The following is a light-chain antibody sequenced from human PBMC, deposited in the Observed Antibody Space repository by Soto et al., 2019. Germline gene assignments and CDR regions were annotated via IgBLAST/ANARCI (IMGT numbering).Light chain of an antibody. CDR1: QTVRNN. Sequence: EFVLTQSPGTLSLSPGERATLSCRASQTVRNNYLAWYQQKPGQAPRLLIYGASTRATGVPARFSGSGSGTEFTLTISRLQSEDFAVYYCQQYYNWRPRFGQGTKVDI. CDR2: GAS. CDR3: QQYYNWRPR. J-gene: IGKJ1*01. V-gene: IGKV3-15*01.